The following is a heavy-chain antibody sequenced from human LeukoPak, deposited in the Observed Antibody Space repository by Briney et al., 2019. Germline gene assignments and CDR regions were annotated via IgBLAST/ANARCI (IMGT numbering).Heavy chain of an antibody. V-gene: IGHV3-74*01. CDR2: INSDGSST. J-gene: IGHJ4*02. Sequence: PGGSLRLSCAASGFTFSSYWMHWVRQAPGKGLVWVSRINSDGSSTSYADFVKGRFTISRDNAKNTLYLQMNSLRAEDTAVYYCAKGGHSSGWYWNYWGQGTLVTVSS. CDR3: AKGGHSSGWYWNY. CDR1: GFTFSSYW. D-gene: IGHD6-19*01.